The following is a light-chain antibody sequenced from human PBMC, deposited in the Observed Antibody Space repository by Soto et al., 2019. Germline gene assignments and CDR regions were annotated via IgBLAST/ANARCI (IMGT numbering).Light chain of an antibody. CDR2: EVS. CDR1: SNDIGRYNY. J-gene: IGLJ3*02. Sequence: HSVLTQPASVSGSPGQSITISCTGASNDIGRYNYVSWFQQHPDKAPKLIIYEVSNRPSGVSHRFSGSKSGNTASLSISGLQAEDEADYYCTSYTSSSRWVFGGGTKLTGL. CDR3: TSYTSSSRWV. V-gene: IGLV2-14*01.